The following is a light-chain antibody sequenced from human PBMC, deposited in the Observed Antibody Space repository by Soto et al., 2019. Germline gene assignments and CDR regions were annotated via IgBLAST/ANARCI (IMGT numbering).Light chain of an antibody. CDR1: QSVRSNE. V-gene: IGKV3-20*01. J-gene: IGKJ4*01. CDR3: QQYGSSPLT. CDR2: GAS. Sequence: EIVLTQSPGTLSLSPGERATLSCRASQSVRSNELAWYQQKPGQAPRLLIYGASSRATAIPDRVSGSGSGTDFTLTISRLEPDDCAVYYCQQYGSSPLTFGGGTKVEFK.